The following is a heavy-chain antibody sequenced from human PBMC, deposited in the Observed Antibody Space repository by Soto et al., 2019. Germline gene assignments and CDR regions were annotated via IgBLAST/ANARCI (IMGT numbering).Heavy chain of an antibody. Sequence: GGSLRLSCAASGFTFSGSGIHWVRRASGKGLEWVARIRSKANNYATAYIASVKGRFSVSRDDSENTAYLQMNSLTTEDTAVYYCARLVEPVVKALDYWGQGVLVTVSS. J-gene: IGHJ4*02. V-gene: IGHV3-73*01. CDR1: GFTFSGSG. CDR3: ARLVEPVVKALDY. CDR2: IRSKANNYAT. D-gene: IGHD2-15*01.